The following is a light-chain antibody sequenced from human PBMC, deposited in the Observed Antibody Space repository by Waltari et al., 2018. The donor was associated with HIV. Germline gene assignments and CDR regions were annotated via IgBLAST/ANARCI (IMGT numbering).Light chain of an antibody. J-gene: IGKJ1*01. Sequence: VMTQSPATLSVSPGERATLSCRAGQSVSNNLAWYQQKPGQAPRLLIYGASTRATGIPARFSGSGSGTEFTLTISSLQSEDSAVYYCQQYNKWPPWTFGQGDQGGDQT. CDR1: QSVSNN. V-gene: IGKV3-15*01. CDR2: GAS. CDR3: QQYNKWPPWT.